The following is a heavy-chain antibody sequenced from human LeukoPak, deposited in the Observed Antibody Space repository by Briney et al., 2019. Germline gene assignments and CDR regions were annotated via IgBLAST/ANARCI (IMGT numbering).Heavy chain of an antibody. V-gene: IGHV3-21*05. Sequence: PGGSLRLSCAASGFPFSSYSMNWVRQAPGKGLEWVSYISSSSSYTNYADSVKGRFTISRDDAKNSLYLQMNSLRAEDTAVYYCARYCSSTSCYDYWGQGTLVTVSS. D-gene: IGHD2-2*01. CDR2: ISSSSSYT. CDR3: ARYCSSTSCYDY. CDR1: GFPFSSYS. J-gene: IGHJ4*02.